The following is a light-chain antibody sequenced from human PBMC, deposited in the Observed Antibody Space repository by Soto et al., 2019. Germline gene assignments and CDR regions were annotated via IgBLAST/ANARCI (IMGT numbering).Light chain of an antibody. V-gene: IGKV3-20*01. Sequence: EVVLTQSPGTLSLSPGERATLSCRASQSVSNNYLAWYQQKPGQGPRLLIFGSSDRATGIPDRFSGSGCGTDFTLTISRMEPEDFAVYYCQQYGSPPPYTFGQGTKLEIK. CDR3: QQYGSPPPYT. CDR1: QSVSNNY. J-gene: IGKJ2*01. CDR2: GSS.